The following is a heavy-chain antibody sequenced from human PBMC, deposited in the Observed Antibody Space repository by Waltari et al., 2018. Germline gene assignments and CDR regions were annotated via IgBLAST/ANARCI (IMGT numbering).Heavy chain of an antibody. Sequence: QVQLVESGGGVVQPGRSLILSCAASDFTFTSPAIHWVRQAPGKGLEWVAVISYNGRNIYYVDSVKGRFTISRDNSKKTLYMQMNSLRAEDTAVYYCARDYCDRTNCHGMDVWGQGTTVTVSS. CDR2: ISYNGRNI. D-gene: IGHD3-22*01. CDR3: ARDYCDRTNCHGMDV. CDR1: DFTFTSPA. V-gene: IGHV3-30*04. J-gene: IGHJ6*02.